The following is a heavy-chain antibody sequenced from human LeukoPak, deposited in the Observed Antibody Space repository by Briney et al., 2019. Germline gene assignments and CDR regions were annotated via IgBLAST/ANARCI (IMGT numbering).Heavy chain of an antibody. CDR1: GGSISSGSYY. V-gene: IGHV4-61*02. CDR2: IYTSGST. CDR3: ARREWFDP. D-gene: IGHD5-24*01. Sequence: PSETLSLTCTVSGGSISSGSYYWSWIRQPAGKGLEWIGRIYTSGSTNYNPSLKSRVTISVDTSKNQFSLKLSSVTAADTAVYYCARREWFDPWGQGTLVTVSS. J-gene: IGHJ5*02.